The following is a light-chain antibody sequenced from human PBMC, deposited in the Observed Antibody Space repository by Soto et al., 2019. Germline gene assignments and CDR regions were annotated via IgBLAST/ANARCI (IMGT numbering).Light chain of an antibody. CDR1: QSIGRW. V-gene: IGKV1-5*01. J-gene: IGKJ1*01. CDR3: HQYRSYPRT. CDR2: DAS. Sequence: DIRMTQSPSTLSAAVGDRVTITCRASQSIGRWLAWYHQKPGKAPKALIYDASSLETGVPSRFSGSGSGTEFTLTISSLQPDDFATYYCHQYRSYPRTFGQGTKVEVK.